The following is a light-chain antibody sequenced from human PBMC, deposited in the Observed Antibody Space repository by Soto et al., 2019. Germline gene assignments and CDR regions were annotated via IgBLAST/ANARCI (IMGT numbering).Light chain of an antibody. V-gene: IGLV2-14*01. CDR2: DVS. CDR1: SSDVGGYTY. J-gene: IGLJ2*01. CDR3: SSYTSSSTLV. Sequence: QSVLTQPASVSGSPGQPITISCTGTSSDVGGYTYVSWYQLHPGKAPKLMIYDVSNRPSGVSNRFSGSKSGNTASLTISGLQAEDEADYYCSSYTSSSTLVFGGGTKVTV.